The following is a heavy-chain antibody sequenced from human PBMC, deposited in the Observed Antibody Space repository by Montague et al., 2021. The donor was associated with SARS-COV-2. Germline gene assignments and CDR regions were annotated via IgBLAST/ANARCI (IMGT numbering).Heavy chain of an antibody. V-gene: IGHV4-59*13. CDR3: ARAIVGRSRDDCYSE. CDR2: INYTGRT. CDR1: GGSISSYS. J-gene: IGHJ4*02. D-gene: IGHD2-21*02. Sequence: SETLSLTCTVSGGSISSYSCSWIRQPPGKGQQRIGYINYTGRTNYNPSLKSRVTFSVDMSKNQFSLTLSFVTAADTAVYYCARAIVGRSRDDCYSEWGQGALVTVSS.